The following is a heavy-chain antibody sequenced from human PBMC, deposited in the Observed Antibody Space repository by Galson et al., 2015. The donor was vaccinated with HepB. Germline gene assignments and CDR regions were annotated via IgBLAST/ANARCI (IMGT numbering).Heavy chain of an antibody. CDR2: INPNSGGT. J-gene: IGHJ5*02. Sequence: SVKVSCKASGYTFTGYYMHWVRQAPGQGLEWMGWINPNSGGTNYAQKFQGRVTMTRDTSISTAYMELSRLRSDDTAVYYCARAFLAAAPPNWFDPWGQGTLVTVSS. CDR3: ARAFLAAAPPNWFDP. V-gene: IGHV1-2*02. D-gene: IGHD6-19*01. CDR1: GYTFTGYY.